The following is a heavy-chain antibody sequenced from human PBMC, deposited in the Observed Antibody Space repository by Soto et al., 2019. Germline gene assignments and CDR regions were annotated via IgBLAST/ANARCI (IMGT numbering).Heavy chain of an antibody. V-gene: IGHV4-59*03. CDR1: GGSINGHF. D-gene: IGHD1-20*01. J-gene: IGHJ4*02. CDR3: ARGTRALITSFFAY. Sequence: ETLSLTCAVSGGSINGHFWSWIRQSPGKGLEWIGHIYYSGSTSYSPSLKSRVSISLHTSKSQFSLSLRSATAADTATYYCARGTRALITSFFAYWGQGIPVTVSS. CDR2: IYYSGST.